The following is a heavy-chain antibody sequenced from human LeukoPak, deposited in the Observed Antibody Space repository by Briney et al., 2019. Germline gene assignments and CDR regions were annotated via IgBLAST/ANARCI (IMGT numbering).Heavy chain of an antibody. CDR3: XXXXXXYDYVWGSYHPNDY. CDR2: ISYDGSNK. V-gene: IGHV3-30*03. D-gene: IGHD3-16*02. CDR1: GFTFSSYG. Sequence: GGSLRLSCAASGFTFSSYGMHWVRQAPGKGLEWVAVISYDGSNKYYADSVKGRFTISRDNSKNTLYLQMNSLRAEDTAVYYXXXXXXXYDYVWGSYHPNDYWGQGTLVTVSS. J-gene: IGHJ4*02.